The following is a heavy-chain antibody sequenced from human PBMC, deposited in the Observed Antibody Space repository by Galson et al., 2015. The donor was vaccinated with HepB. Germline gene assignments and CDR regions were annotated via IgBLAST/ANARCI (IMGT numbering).Heavy chain of an antibody. Sequence: SLRLSCAASGFTFSSYSMNWVRQAPGKGLEWVSSISSSSSYIYYADSVKGRFTISRDNAKNSLYLQMNSLRAKDTAVYYCARDTTFWSSSPYYFDYWGQGTLVTVSS. CDR3: ARDTTFWSSSPYYFDY. D-gene: IGHD2/OR15-2a*01. J-gene: IGHJ4*02. CDR1: GFTFSSYS. CDR2: ISSSSSYI. V-gene: IGHV3-21*01.